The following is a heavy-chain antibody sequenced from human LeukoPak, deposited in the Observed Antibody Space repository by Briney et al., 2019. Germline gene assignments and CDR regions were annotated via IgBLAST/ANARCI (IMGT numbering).Heavy chain of an antibody. CDR3: AKEKGFGPYSSGWLSFDY. V-gene: IGHV3-30-3*01. J-gene: IGHJ4*02. Sequence: GGSLRLSCAASGFTFSSYAMHWVRQAPGKGLEWVAVISYDGSNKYYADSVKGRFTISRDNSKNTLYLQMNSLRAEDTAVYYCAKEKGFGPYSSGWLSFDYWGQGTLVTVSS. CDR1: GFTFSSYA. CDR2: ISYDGSNK. D-gene: IGHD6-19*01.